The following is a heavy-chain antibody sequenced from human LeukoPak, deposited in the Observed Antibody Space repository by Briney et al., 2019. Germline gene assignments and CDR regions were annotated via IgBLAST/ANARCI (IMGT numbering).Heavy chain of an antibody. J-gene: IGHJ4*02. CDR3: AKDKLGMEYYFDY. CDR1: GFTFSSYW. CDR2: IKQDGSEK. Sequence: GGSLRLSCAASGFTFSSYWMSWVRQAPGKGLEWVANIKQDGSEKYYVDSVKGRFTISRDNAKNSLCLQMNSLRAEDTAVYYCAKDKLGMEYYFDYWGQGTLVTVSS. V-gene: IGHV3-7*01. D-gene: IGHD7-27*01.